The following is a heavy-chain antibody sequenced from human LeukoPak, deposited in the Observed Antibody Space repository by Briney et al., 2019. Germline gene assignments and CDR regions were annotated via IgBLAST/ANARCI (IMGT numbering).Heavy chain of an antibody. D-gene: IGHD6-19*01. Sequence: SVKVSCKASGGTFSSYAISWVRQAPGQGLEWMGGIIPIFGTANYAQKFQGRVTITTDESTSAAYMELSSLRSEDTAVYYCASPSYSSGWYGYWGQGTLVTVSS. V-gene: IGHV1-69*05. J-gene: IGHJ4*02. CDR2: IIPIFGTA. CDR1: GGTFSSYA. CDR3: ASPSYSSGWYGY.